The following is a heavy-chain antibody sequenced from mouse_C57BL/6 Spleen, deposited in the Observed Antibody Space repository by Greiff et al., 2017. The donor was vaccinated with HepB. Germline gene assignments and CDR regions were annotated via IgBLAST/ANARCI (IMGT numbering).Heavy chain of an antibody. CDR2: IDPETGGT. Sequence: VQGVESGAELVRPGASVTLSCKASGYTFTDYEMHWVKQTPVHGLEWIGAIDPETGGTAYNQKFKGKAILTADKSSSTAYMELRSLTSEDSAVYYCTLTMIAMDYWGQGTSVTVSS. CDR1: GYTFTDYE. CDR3: TLTMIAMDY. D-gene: IGHD2-4*01. V-gene: IGHV1-15*01. J-gene: IGHJ4*01.